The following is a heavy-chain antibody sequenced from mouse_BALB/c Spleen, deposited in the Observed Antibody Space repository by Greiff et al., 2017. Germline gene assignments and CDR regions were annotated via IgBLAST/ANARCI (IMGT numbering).Heavy chain of an antibody. CDR2: IYPGNVNT. J-gene: IGHJ4*01. D-gene: IGHD3-1*01. CDR1: GYTFTSYY. Sequence: QVQLQQSGPELVKPGASVRISCKASGYTFTSYYIHWVKQRPGQGLEWIGWIYPGNVNTKYNEKFKGKATLTADKSSSTAYMQLSSLTSEDSAVYFCARGGSSGYYAMDYWGQGTSVTVSS. V-gene: IGHV1S56*01. CDR3: ARGGSSGYYAMDY.